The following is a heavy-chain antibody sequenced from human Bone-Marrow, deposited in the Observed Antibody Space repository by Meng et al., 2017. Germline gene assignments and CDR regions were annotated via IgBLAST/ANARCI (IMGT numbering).Heavy chain of an antibody. Sequence: VQLVESGGGLVKPGGSLRLSCSASGFTVTNNYMSWVRQAPGRGLEWVAYIDSGGNTFYADSVKGRFIISRDNSKNTLSLQMNSLRAEDTAVYYCARSFIAAAGGGYWGQGTLVTVSS. CDR3: ARSFIAAAGGGY. V-gene: IGHV3-66*01. CDR1: GFTVTNNY. CDR2: IDSGGNT. J-gene: IGHJ4*02. D-gene: IGHD6-13*01.